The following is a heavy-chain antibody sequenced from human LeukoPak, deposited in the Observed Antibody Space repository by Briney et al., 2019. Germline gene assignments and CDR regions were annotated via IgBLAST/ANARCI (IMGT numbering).Heavy chain of an antibody. D-gene: IGHD6-13*01. CDR1: GYTFTSYG. Sequence: GASAKVSCKASGYTFTSYGISWVRQAPGQGLEWMGWISAYNGNTNYAQKLQGRVTMTIDTSTSTAYMELRSLRSDDTAVYYCARDTYSSSWYGYWYYYYYMDVWGKGTTVTVSS. CDR2: ISAYNGNT. V-gene: IGHV1-18*01. CDR3: ARDTYSSSWYGYWYYYYYMDV. J-gene: IGHJ6*03.